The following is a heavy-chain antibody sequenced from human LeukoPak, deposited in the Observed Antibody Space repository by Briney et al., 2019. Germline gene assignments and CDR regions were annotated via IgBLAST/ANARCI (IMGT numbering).Heavy chain of an antibody. CDR1: GGSISSYY. CDR3: ARDEYYYGSGTYIPFDY. J-gene: IGHJ4*02. V-gene: IGHV4-59*12. Sequence: SETLSLTCSVSGGSISSYYWSWIRQPPGKGLEWIAHIYHSGTTNYNPSLKTRVTMSVDTSKNQFSLMLSSVTAADTAVYYCARDEYYYGSGTYIPFDYWGQGTLVTVSS. D-gene: IGHD3-10*01. CDR2: IYHSGTT.